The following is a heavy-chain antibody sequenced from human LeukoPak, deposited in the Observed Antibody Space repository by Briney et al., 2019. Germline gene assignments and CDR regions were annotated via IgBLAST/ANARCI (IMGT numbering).Heavy chain of an antibody. CDR1: GGSISSYY. V-gene: IGHV4-4*07. D-gene: IGHD6-19*01. J-gene: IGHJ1*01. CDR3: AYASPRYSSGWYGAYFQH. Sequence: SETLSLTCTVSGGSISSYYWSWIRQPAGKGLEWIGRIYTSGSTNYNPSLKSRVTMSVDTSKNQFSLKLSSVTAADTAVYYCAYASPRYSSGWYGAYFQHWGQGTLVTVSS. CDR2: IYTSGST.